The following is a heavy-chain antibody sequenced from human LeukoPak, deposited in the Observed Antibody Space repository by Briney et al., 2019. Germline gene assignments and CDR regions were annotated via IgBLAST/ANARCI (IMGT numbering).Heavy chain of an antibody. V-gene: IGHV3-23*01. CDR1: GFTFSSYE. Sequence: GGSLRLSCAASGFTFSSYEMNWVRQAPGKGLEWVSAISGSGGSTYYAASVKGRFTISKDNSKNTLYLQMNSLRGEDTAVYYCAKVRRKDLQHGIAVAGKFYNWFDPWGQGTLVTVSS. CDR2: ISGSGGST. D-gene: IGHD6-19*01. CDR3: AKVRRKDLQHGIAVAGKFYNWFDP. J-gene: IGHJ5*02.